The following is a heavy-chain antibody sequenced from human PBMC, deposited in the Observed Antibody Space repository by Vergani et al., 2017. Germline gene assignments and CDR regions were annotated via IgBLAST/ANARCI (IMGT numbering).Heavy chain of an antibody. CDR3: AKGSHGSGSYSVFDY. J-gene: IGHJ4*02. CDR1: GFSVSNSG. Sequence: QVQLVESGGGVVQPGGSLRLSCVASGFSVSNSGMHWVRQTPGKGLEWVAFIQYDGSDIFYADFVKGRFTISRDNSKNTLYLQMNSLRAEDTAVYYCAKGSHGSGSYSVFDYWGQGTLVTVSS. D-gene: IGHD3-10*01. CDR2: IQYDGSDI. V-gene: IGHV3-30*02.